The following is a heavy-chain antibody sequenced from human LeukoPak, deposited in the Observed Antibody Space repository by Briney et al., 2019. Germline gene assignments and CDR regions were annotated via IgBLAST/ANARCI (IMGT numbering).Heavy chain of an antibody. CDR1: GYTFTSYD. Sequence: ASVKVSCKASGYTFTSYDVNWVRQATGQGLEWMGWMNPNSGNTGYAQKFQGRVTMTRNTSISTAYMELSSLRSEDTAVYYCARPASIAARTNWFDPWGQGTLVTVSS. J-gene: IGHJ5*02. CDR3: ARPASIAARTNWFDP. CDR2: MNPNSGNT. V-gene: IGHV1-8*01. D-gene: IGHD6-6*01.